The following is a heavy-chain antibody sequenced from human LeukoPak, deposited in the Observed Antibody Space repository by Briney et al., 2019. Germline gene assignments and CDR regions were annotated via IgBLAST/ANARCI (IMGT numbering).Heavy chain of an antibody. D-gene: IGHD3-22*01. CDR2: IKQDGSEK. Sequence: GGSLRLSCAASGFTPSNYWMSTVPQAPGKGLECVANIKQDGSEKYYVDSVMGRLAISRDNAKNSLYLQMNSLRAEDTAVYYCARGRGTYDSSGYSDYWGQGTLVTVSS. J-gene: IGHJ4*02. CDR1: GFTPSNYW. CDR3: ARGRGTYDSSGYSDY. V-gene: IGHV3-7*01.